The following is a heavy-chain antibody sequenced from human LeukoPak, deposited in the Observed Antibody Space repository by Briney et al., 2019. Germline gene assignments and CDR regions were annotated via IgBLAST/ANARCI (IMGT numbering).Heavy chain of an antibody. CDR1: GYNLTNHW. Sequence: GESLKISCKGSGYNLTNHWIAWVRQMPGEGLEWMGIIYPDDSDTRYSPSFQGQVTISADKSINTAYLQWSSLKASDTAMYYCARYRSRYSGWSFRCLDYWGQGTLVTVSS. CDR2: IYPDDSDT. V-gene: IGHV5-51*01. CDR3: ARYRSRYSGWSFRCLDY. D-gene: IGHD6-19*01. J-gene: IGHJ4*02.